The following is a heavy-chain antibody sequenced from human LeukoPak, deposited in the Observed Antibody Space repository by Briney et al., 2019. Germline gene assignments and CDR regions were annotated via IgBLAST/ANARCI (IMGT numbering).Heavy chain of an antibody. CDR1: GFTFSSYG. V-gene: IGHV3-21*01. Sequence: GGSLRLSCAASGFTFSSYGMNWVRQAPGKGLEWVSSISSSSSYIYYADSVKGRFTISRDNAKNSLYLQMNSLRAEDTAVYYCARLDGGWFDPWGQGTLVTVSS. J-gene: IGHJ5*02. D-gene: IGHD2-15*01. CDR3: ARLDGGWFDP. CDR2: ISSSSSYI.